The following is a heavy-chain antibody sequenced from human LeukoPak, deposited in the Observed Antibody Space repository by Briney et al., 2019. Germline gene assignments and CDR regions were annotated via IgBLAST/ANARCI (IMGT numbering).Heavy chain of an antibody. CDR1: GGSISSSSYY. CDR3: ARRVSLGWWEPISGAFDI. V-gene: IGHV4-39*01. J-gene: IGHJ3*02. CDR2: IYYSGST. D-gene: IGHD2-15*01. Sequence: KPSETLSLTCTVSGGSISSSSYYWGWIRQPPGKGLEWIGSIYYSGSTYYNPSLKSRVTISVDTSKNQFSLKLSSVTAADTAVYYCARRVSLGWWEPISGAFDIWGQGTMVTVSS.